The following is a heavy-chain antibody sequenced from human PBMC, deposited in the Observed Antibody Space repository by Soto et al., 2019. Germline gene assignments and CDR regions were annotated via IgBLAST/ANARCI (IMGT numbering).Heavy chain of an antibody. V-gene: IGHV1-69*13. CDR3: ATGTIFGMVTDYGMDG. D-gene: IGHD3-3*01. CDR2: IIPIFGTA. Sequence: SVKASCKASGGTFSSYAISWVRQAPGQGLEWMGGIIPIFGTANYAQKIQGRVTITADESPSTAYMELSSLRSEDTAVYYCATGTIFGMVTDYGMDGWRKGNRVTVCS. J-gene: IGHJ6*01. CDR1: GGTFSSYA.